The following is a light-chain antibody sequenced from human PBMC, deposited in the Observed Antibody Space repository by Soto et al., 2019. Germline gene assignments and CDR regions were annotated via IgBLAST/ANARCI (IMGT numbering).Light chain of an antibody. Sequence: DIQMSQSPSTLSASLGDRVAITCRASQSISVWLAWYQQKAGKAPNLLIYKASRLESGVPSRFSGSGSETEFTLTISGLQPGDSATYYCQQYNSYSPTFGQGTKVDIK. CDR3: QQYNSYSPT. V-gene: IGKV1-5*03. J-gene: IGKJ1*01. CDR2: KAS. CDR1: QSISVW.